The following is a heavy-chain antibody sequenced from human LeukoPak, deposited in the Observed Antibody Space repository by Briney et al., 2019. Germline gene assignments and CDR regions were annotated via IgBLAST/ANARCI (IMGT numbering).Heavy chain of an antibody. CDR2: IYPGDSDT. CDR3: ARAGGYDSSTFDP. Sequence: GESLEISCKGFGYSFINYWIGWVRQMPGKGLEWMGIIYPGDSDTTYSPSFQGQVTISVDTSISTAYLQWSSLKASDTAMYYCARAGGYDSSTFDPWGQGTLVTVSS. D-gene: IGHD3-22*01. J-gene: IGHJ5*02. CDR1: GYSFINYW. V-gene: IGHV5-51*01.